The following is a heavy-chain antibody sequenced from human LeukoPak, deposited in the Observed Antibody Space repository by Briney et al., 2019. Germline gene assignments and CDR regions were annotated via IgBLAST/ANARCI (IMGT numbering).Heavy chain of an antibody. Sequence: GSSVTVSFTASGGTFISYAISWVRQAPGQGVEWMGRIIPILGIANYAQKFQGRVTITADKSTSTAYMELSSLRSEDTAVYYCASGSDSSGFPEPGYPIFIDYWGQGTLVTVSS. J-gene: IGHJ4*02. CDR2: IIPILGIA. D-gene: IGHD3-22*01. CDR1: GGTFISYA. CDR3: ASGSDSSGFPEPGYPIFIDY. V-gene: IGHV1-69*04.